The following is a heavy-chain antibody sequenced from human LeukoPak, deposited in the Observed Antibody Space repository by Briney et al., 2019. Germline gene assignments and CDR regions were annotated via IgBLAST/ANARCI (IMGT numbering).Heavy chain of an antibody. J-gene: IGHJ4*02. Sequence: GGSLRLSCAASGFTVRSYWMSWVRQAPGKGLEWVANIKEDGSEKYYVDSVKGRFTISRDNAKNSLYLQMDSLRAEDTAVYYCARVAGSKSIDSWGQGTLVTVSS. CDR3: ARVAGSKSIDS. V-gene: IGHV3-7*05. CDR1: GFTVRSYW. CDR2: IKEDGSEK. D-gene: IGHD2-15*01.